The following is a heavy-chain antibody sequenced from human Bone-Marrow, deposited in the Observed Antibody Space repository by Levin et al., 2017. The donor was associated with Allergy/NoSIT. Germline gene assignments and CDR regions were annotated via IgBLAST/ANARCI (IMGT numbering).Heavy chain of an antibody. J-gene: IGHJ6*02. Sequence: ASVKVSCKASGGTFSSYPISWVRQAPGQGLEWMGRIIPILGIANYAQKFQGRVTITADKSTSTAYMELSSLRSEDTAVYYCARSEDLGTTVTTPYYYYGMDVWGQGTTVTVSS. CDR2: IIPILGIA. D-gene: IGHD4-17*01. V-gene: IGHV1-69*02. CDR1: GGTFSSYP. CDR3: ARSEDLGTTVTTPYYYYGMDV.